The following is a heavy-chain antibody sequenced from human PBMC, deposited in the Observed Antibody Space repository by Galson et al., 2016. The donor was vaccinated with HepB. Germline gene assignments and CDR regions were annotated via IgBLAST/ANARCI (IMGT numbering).Heavy chain of an antibody. Sequence: SLRLSCAASGINFRSYGMHWVRQAPGKGLEWVALISHDGSNQYYGDSVKGRFTISKDNSKNTVYLQMNSLKPEDTAVYFSAKITKEFWGGYYTDLWGQGTLVTVSS. J-gene: IGHJ4*02. CDR1: GINFRSYG. D-gene: IGHD3-3*01. V-gene: IGHV3-30*18. CDR2: ISHDGSNQ. CDR3: AKITKEFWGGYYTDL.